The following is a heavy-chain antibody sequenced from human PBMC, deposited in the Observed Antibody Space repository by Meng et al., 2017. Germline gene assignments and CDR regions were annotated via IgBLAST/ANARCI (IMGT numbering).Heavy chain of an antibody. Sequence: VELLQWAGGVSKPSVTLYVTCYVYGGSFSGYYWSWIRQPPGKGLEWIGEINHSGSTNYNPSHKSRVATSVDTSKNQFSLKLSSVTAADTAVYYCARGRSGTWPWYFDLWGRGTLVTVSS. CDR3: ARGRSGTWPWYFDL. J-gene: IGHJ2*01. V-gene: IGHV4-34*01. CDR2: INHSGST. D-gene: IGHD1-1*01. CDR1: GGSFSGYY.